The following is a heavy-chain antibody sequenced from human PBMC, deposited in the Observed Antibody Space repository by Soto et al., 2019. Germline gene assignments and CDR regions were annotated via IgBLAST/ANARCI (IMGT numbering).Heavy chain of an antibody. CDR2: IYWDDDK. Sequence: QITLKESGPTLVKPTQTLTLTCTFSGVSLSTSGKGVGWIRQPPGEALEWLALIYWDDDKWYSPSLKSRLTITKHTYKKQVVLTMTNMDPVDTATYYCAHAGYCSGGSCYRESFRPWGQGTLVTVSS. V-gene: IGHV2-5*02. CDR3: AHAGYCSGGSCYRESFRP. D-gene: IGHD2-15*01. J-gene: IGHJ1*01. CDR1: GVSLSTSGKG.